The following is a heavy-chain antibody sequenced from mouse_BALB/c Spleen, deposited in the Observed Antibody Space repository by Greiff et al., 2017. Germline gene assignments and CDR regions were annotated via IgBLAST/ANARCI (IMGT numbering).Heavy chain of an antibody. CDR1: GFSLTSYG. CDR3: ASHFYYYGSSDAY. V-gene: IGHV2-9*02. Sequence: VQLKESGPGLVAPSQSLSITCTVSGFSLTSYGVHWVRQPPGKGLEWLGVIWAGGSTNYNSALMSRLSISKDNSKSQVFLKMNSLQTDDTAMYYCASHFYYYGSSDAYWGQGTLVTVSA. J-gene: IGHJ3*01. CDR2: IWAGGST. D-gene: IGHD1-1*01.